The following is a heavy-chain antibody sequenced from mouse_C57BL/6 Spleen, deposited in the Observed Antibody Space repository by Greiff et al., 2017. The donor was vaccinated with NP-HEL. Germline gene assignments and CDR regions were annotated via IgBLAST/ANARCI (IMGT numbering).Heavy chain of an antibody. CDR2: IYPGDGDT. D-gene: IGHD2-12*01. CDR1: GYAFSSSW. V-gene: IGHV1-82*01. CDR3: ARNPLRFYYFDY. Sequence: QVQLKESGPELVKPGASVKISCKASGYAFSSSWMNWVKQRPGKGLEWIGRIYPGDGDTNYNGKFKGKATLTADKSSSTAYMQLSSLTSEDSAVYFCARNPLRFYYFDYWGQGTTLTVSS. J-gene: IGHJ2*01.